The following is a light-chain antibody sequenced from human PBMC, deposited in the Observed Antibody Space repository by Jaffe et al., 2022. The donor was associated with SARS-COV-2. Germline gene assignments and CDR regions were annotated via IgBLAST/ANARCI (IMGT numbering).Light chain of an antibody. CDR2: EVS. CDR3: SSYTRSSTWV. J-gene: IGLJ3*02. V-gene: IGLV2-14*01. CDR1: SSDVGGHNY. Sequence: QSALTQPASVSGSPGQSITISCTGTSSDVGGHNYVSWYQHHPGKAPKLMISEVSNRPSGVPDRFSGSKSGNTASLTISGLQAEDEADYYCSSYTRSSTWVFGGGTKLTVL.